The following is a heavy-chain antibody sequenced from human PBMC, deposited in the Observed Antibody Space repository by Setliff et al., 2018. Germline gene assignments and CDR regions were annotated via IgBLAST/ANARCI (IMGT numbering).Heavy chain of an antibody. CDR1: GHTFTGYY. CDR3: ARSGWLREYYFDY. J-gene: IGHJ4*02. Sequence: ASVKVSCKASGHTFTGYYMHWVRQAPGQGLEWMGWINPNSGGTNYAQKFQGWVTMTRDTSISTAYMELSRLRSDDTAVYYCARSGWLREYYFDYWGQGTRVTVSS. D-gene: IGHD5-12*01. V-gene: IGHV1-2*04. CDR2: INPNSGGT.